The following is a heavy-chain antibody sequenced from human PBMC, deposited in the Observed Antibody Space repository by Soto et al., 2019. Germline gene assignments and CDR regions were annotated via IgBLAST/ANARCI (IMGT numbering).Heavy chain of an antibody. CDR3: ARALGIRYYDSSGYYDY. Sequence: KPSETLSLTCTVSGFSISNGYKWSWVRQTPGKGLEWIGYIYYSGSTNYKPFLKSRVTISVDTSKNQISLKLSAVTAADTAVYYCARALGIRYYDSSGYYDYWGQGTLVTVSS. CDR2: IYYSGST. CDR1: GFSISNGYK. V-gene: IGHV4-59*01. D-gene: IGHD3-22*01. J-gene: IGHJ4*02.